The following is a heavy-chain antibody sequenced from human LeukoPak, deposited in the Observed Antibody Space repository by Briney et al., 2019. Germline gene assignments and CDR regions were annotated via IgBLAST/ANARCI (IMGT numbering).Heavy chain of an antibody. CDR1: GGSISSYY. D-gene: IGHD6-13*01. CDR2: IYYSGST. CDR3: ASPYSSSWYYFDY. J-gene: IGHJ4*02. Sequence: SETLSLTCTVSGGSISSYYWGWIRQPPGKGLEWIGSIYYSGSTYYNPSLKSRVTISVDTSKNQFSLKLSSVTAADTAVYYCASPYSSSWYYFDYWGQGTLVTVSS. V-gene: IGHV4-39*01.